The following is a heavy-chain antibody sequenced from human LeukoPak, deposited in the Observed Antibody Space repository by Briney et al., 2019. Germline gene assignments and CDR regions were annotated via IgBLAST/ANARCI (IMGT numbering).Heavy chain of an antibody. D-gene: IGHD2-15*01. CDR3: ARTLDCSGGSCYSGDNWFDP. Sequence: GASVKVSCKASGYTFTGYYMHWVRQAPGQGLEWMGWINPNSGGTNYAQKFQGRVTMTRDTSISTAYMELSRLRSDDTAVYYCARTLDCSGGSCYSGDNWFDPWGQGTLVTVSS. V-gene: IGHV1-2*02. CDR2: INPNSGGT. CDR1: GYTFTGYY. J-gene: IGHJ5*02.